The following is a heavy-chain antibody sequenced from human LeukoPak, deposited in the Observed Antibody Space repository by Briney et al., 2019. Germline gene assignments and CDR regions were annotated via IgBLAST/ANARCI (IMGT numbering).Heavy chain of an antibody. CDR2: ISGSGGST. CDR1: GFTFSSYA. J-gene: IGHJ6*03. Sequence: GGSLRLSCAASGFTFSSYAMSWVRQAPGKGLEWVSAISGSGGSTYYADSVKGRFTISRDNAKNSLYLQMNSLRAEDTALYYCAREWMGYSSSRRYYYYYMDVWSKGTTVTVSS. D-gene: IGHD6-13*01. V-gene: IGHV3-23*01. CDR3: AREWMGYSSSRRYYYYYMDV.